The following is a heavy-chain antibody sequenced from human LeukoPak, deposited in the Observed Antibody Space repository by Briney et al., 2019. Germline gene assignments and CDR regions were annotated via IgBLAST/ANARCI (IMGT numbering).Heavy chain of an antibody. CDR3: AREGGPYRPLDY. J-gene: IGHJ4*02. Sequence: SETLSLTCGVSGGSITSTNYWTWVRQPPGKGLDWIGEVNLQGSTNYNPSLMGRVAISVDMSENHISLQLTSVTAADTAVYYCAREGGPYRPLDYSGQGTLVTVSS. V-gene: IGHV4-4*02. CDR2: VNLQGST. CDR1: GGSITSTNY.